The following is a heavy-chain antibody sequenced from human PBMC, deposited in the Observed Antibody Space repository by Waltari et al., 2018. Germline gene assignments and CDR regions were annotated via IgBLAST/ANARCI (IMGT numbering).Heavy chain of an antibody. Sequence: QVQLVESGGGVVQPGRSLRLSCAASGFTFSSYGMHWVRQAPGKGLEWVAVIWYDGSNKYYADSVKGRFTISRDNSKNTLYLQMNSLRAEDTAMYYCAKAPRDLGWFDPWGQGTLVTVSS. CDR2: IWYDGSNK. CDR3: AKAPRDLGWFDP. V-gene: IGHV3-30*18. J-gene: IGHJ5*02. CDR1: GFTFSSYG. D-gene: IGHD3-16*01.